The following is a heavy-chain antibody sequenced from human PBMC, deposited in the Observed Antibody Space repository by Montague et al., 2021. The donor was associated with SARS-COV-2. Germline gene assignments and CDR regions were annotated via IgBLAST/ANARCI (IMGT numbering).Heavy chain of an antibody. D-gene: IGHD2-15*01. Sequence: SLRLSCAASGFIFSSYAMPWVRQAPGKGLEWVAVISYDGSNKFYADSVKGRFTISRDNSKNTLYLQMSSLRAEDTAVYYCARAGWRCSGGSCYSQGGFDYWGQGTLVTVSS. CDR2: ISYDGSNK. J-gene: IGHJ4*02. V-gene: IGHV3-30-3*01. CDR3: ARAGWRCSGGSCYSQGGFDY. CDR1: GFIFSSYA.